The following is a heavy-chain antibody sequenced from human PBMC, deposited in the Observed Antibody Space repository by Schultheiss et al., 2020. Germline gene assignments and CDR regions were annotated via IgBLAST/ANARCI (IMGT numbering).Heavy chain of an antibody. D-gene: IGHD3-16*01. J-gene: IGHJ5*02. Sequence: SETLSLTCAVYGGSFSGYYWSWIRQPPGKGLEWIGEINHSGSTNYNPSLKSRVTISVDKSKNQFSLKLNSVTAADTAVYYCARHVLGRNWFDPWGQGTLVTVSS. V-gene: IGHV4-34*01. CDR1: GGSFSGYY. CDR2: INHSGST. CDR3: ARHVLGRNWFDP.